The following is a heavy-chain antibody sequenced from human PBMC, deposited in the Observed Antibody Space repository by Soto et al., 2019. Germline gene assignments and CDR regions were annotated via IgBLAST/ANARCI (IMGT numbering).Heavy chain of an antibody. J-gene: IGHJ4*02. CDR1: GFTFDDYA. Sequence: QPGGSLRLSCAASGFTFDDYAMHWVRQAPGKGLEWVPGISWNSGSIGYADSVKGRFTISRDNAKNSLYLQMNSLRAEDTALYYCAKDIGYCSGGSCYFDYWGQGTLVTVSS. CDR2: ISWNSGSI. V-gene: IGHV3-9*01. D-gene: IGHD2-15*01. CDR3: AKDIGYCSGGSCYFDY.